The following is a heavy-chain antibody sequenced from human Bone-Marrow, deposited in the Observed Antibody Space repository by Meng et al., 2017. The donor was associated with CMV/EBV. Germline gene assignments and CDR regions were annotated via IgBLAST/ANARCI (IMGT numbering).Heavy chain of an antibody. V-gene: IGHV5-51*01. CDR3: ARGGTATVGFDT. CDR1: GSSFTRFW. D-gene: IGHD1-26*01. CDR2: IYPGDSDT. Sequence: CKAFGSSFTRFWIGWVRQTPVNGLEWMGIIYPGDSDTAYSPSFQGRVTISADKSINTAYLQLTSLHASDSAMYYCARGGTATVGFDTWAQGSLVTVSS. J-gene: IGHJ5*02.